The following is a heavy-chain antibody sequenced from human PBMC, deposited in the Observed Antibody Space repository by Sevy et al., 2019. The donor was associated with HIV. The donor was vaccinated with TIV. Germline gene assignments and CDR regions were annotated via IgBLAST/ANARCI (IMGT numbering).Heavy chain of an antibody. V-gene: IGHV3-7*01. CDR2: IKQDGGEK. D-gene: IGHD1-26*01. CDR1: GFTFNNYW. Sequence: GGSLRLSCAASGFTFNNYWMSWVRQAPGRGLEWVAKIKQDGGEKYNVDSVKGRFTISRDNAKNSMYLQMNSLRGEDTAVYYCAREREGWDGGWHYFEYWGQGTLVTVSS. CDR3: AREREGWDGGWHYFEY. J-gene: IGHJ4*02.